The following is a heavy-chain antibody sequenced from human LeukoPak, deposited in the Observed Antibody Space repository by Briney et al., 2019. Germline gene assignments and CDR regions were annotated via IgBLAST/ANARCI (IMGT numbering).Heavy chain of an antibody. V-gene: IGHV3-48*02. CDR2: ISGSSTKI. J-gene: IGHJ3*02. CDR1: GYSFTSYW. D-gene: IGHD3-10*01. Sequence: GESLKISCKGSGYSFTSYWIGWVRQMPGKGLEWVSYISGSSTKIYYAESVKGRFTISRDNAKNSLSLQMNSLRDEDTAVYYCARPTYYYGSVDAFDIWGQGTMVTVSS. CDR3: ARPTYYYGSVDAFDI.